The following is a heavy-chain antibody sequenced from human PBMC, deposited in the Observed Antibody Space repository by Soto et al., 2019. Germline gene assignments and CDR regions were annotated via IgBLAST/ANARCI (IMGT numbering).Heavy chain of an antibody. V-gene: IGHV5-51*01. CDR1: GYIFTDYW. CDR2: IYPGDSDT. Sequence: PGESLKISCKGSGYIFTDYWVAWVRQLPGQRPEWMGIIYPGDSDTRYSPSFKGQVTISADKSINTAYLQWSSLEVSDTAMYYCTRLISPVAAMPSWGQGTLVTVSS. J-gene: IGHJ4*02. CDR3: TRLISPVAAMPS. D-gene: IGHD2-2*01.